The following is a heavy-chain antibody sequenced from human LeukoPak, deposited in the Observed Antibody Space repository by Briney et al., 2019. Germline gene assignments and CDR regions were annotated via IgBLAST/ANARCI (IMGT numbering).Heavy chain of an antibody. CDR2: IIGSGGSK. V-gene: IGHV3-23*01. CDR1: GFTFSSYA. Sequence: GGSLRLSCAASGFTFSSYAMSWVRQAPGKGLEWVSAIIGSGGSKYYADSVKGRFTISRDNYKNTLYLQMNSMRAEDTAVYYCAKDRAYCGGDCYTFFDYWGQGTLVTVSS. D-gene: IGHD2-21*02. CDR3: AKDRAYCGGDCYTFFDY. J-gene: IGHJ4*02.